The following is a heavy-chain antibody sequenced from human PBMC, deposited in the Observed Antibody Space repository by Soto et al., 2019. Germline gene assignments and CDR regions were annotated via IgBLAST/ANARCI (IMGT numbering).Heavy chain of an antibody. Sequence: PGGSLRLSCAASGFTFSSYGMHWVRQAPGKGLEWVAVVSYDGSNKYYADSVEGRFTISRDNAKNSLYLQMNSLRDEDTAVYYCARVSPIYDFWSGYYHVNGGYGMDVWGQGTTVTVSS. J-gene: IGHJ6*02. CDR2: VSYDGSNK. D-gene: IGHD3-3*01. V-gene: IGHV3-30*03. CDR1: GFTFSSYG. CDR3: ARVSPIYDFWSGYYHVNGGYGMDV.